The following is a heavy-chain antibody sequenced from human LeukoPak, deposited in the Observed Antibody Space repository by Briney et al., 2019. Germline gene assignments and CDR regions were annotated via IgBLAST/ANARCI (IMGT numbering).Heavy chain of an antibody. CDR1: GYTFTGYY. CDR2: INPNSGGT. D-gene: IGHD3-10*01. Sequence: ASVKVSCKAPGYTFTGYYMHWVRQAPGQGLEWMGWINPNSGGTNYAQKFQGRVTMTRDTSISTVYLQPSSLRCDDTAVYYCARATMVRGALDAFDIWGQGTMVTVSS. CDR3: ARATMVRGALDAFDI. J-gene: IGHJ3*02. V-gene: IGHV1-2*02.